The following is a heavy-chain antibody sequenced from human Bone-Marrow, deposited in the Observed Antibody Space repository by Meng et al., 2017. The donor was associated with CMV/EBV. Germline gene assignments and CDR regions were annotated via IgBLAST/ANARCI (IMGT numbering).Heavy chain of an antibody. CDR1: GFTFSSYT. D-gene: IGHD4-17*01. Sequence: GESLKISCAASGFTFSSYTMNWVRQAPGKGLEWVSSITSSSGYIYYADSVKGRFTISRDNAKNSLYLQMNGLRAEDTAVYYCARDPLPSSDYGDPDGDYWGQRTLVTVSS. CDR3: ARDPLPSSDYGDPDGDY. J-gene: IGHJ4*02. V-gene: IGHV3-21*01. CDR2: ITSSSGYI.